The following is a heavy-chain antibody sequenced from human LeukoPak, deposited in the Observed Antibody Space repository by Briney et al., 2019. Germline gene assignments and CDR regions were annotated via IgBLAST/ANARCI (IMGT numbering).Heavy chain of an antibody. V-gene: IGHV3-23*01. CDR1: GFTFSSYA. Sequence: GGSLRLSCAASGFTFSSYAMSWVRQAPGKGLEWVSGITGSGGKTYYADSVKGRFTISRDNSKNTLFLQMNGLRAEDTAVYYCAKRDYYESSGYSPLFDYWGQGTLVTVSS. D-gene: IGHD3-22*01. CDR2: ITGSGGKT. J-gene: IGHJ4*02. CDR3: AKRDYYESSGYSPLFDY.